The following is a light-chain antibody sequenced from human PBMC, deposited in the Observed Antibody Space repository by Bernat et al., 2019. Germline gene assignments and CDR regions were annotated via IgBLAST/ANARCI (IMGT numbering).Light chain of an antibody. Sequence: EIVMTQSPAPLSLSPGDRATLSCRASQSVSSNLAWYQQKPGQAPRLLIYGASTRATGIPARFSGSGSGTEFTLTISSLQSEDFAVYYCKQYNNWPPLTGGGGTKVEIK. V-gene: IGKV3-15*01. CDR2: GAS. CDR1: QSVSSN. J-gene: IGKJ4*01. CDR3: KQYNNWPPLT.